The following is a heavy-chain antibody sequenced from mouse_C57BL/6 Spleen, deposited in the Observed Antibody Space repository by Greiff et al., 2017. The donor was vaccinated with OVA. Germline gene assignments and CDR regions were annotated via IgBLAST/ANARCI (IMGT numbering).Heavy chain of an antibody. CDR2: IRSKSNNYAT. J-gene: IGHJ1*03. V-gene: IGHV10-1*01. CDR3: GRQKVYLDV. Sequence: EVKLVESGGGLVQPKGSLKLSCAASGFSFNTYAMNWVRQAPGKGLEWVARIRSKSNNYATYYADSVKDRFTISRDDSESMLYLQMNNLKTEDTAMYYCGRQKVYLDVWGTGTTVTVSS. CDR1: GFSFNTYA.